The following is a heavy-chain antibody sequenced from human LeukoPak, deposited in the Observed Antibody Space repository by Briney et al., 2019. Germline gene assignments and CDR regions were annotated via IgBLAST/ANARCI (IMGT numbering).Heavy chain of an antibody. D-gene: IGHD3-10*01. Sequence: SETLSLTCTVSGGSISSSSYYWGWIRQPPGKGLEWIGSIYYSGSTYYNPSLKSRVTISVDTSKNQFSLKLSSVTAADTAVYYCAIRTGILWFGESPLYYFDYWGQGTLVTVSS. V-gene: IGHV4-39*01. CDR1: GGSISSSSYY. CDR3: AIRTGILWFGESPLYYFDY. J-gene: IGHJ4*02. CDR2: IYYSGST.